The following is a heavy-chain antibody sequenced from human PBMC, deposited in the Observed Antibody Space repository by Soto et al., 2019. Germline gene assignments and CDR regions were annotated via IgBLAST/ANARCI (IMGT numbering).Heavy chain of an antibody. J-gene: IGHJ5*02. CDR1: GASISTGPYS. V-gene: IGHV4-30-2*01. D-gene: IGHD3-10*01. Sequence: QLQLQESGSGVVKPSQTLSLSCAVSGASISTGPYSWTWIRQPPGKGLEWIGYIYHTGSTYYNPSLKSRVTISPDRSKNQFSLNLTSVTAADTAVYYCAREDYYASGSGSGWFDPWGQGTLVTVSS. CDR3: AREDYYASGSGSGWFDP. CDR2: IYHTGST.